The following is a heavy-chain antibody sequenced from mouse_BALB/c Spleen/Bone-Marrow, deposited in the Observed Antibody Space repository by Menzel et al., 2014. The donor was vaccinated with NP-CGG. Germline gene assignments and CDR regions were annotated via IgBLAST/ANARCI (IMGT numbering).Heavy chain of an antibody. J-gene: IGHJ2*01. Sequence: VQLQQSGAELVMPGASVKMSCKASGYTFTDYWMHWVKQRPGQGLEWIGAIDTSDSYTSYNQKFKGKATLTVDESSSPAFKQLSRLASEDSAVYYRAREGYKYDPLDYWGQGTTLTVSS. CDR2: IDTSDSYT. CDR3: AREGYKYDPLDY. CDR1: GYTFTDYW. D-gene: IGHD2-14*01. V-gene: IGHV1-69*01.